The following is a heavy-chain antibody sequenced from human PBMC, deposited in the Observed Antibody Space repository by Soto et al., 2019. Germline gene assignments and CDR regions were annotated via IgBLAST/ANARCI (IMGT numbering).Heavy chain of an antibody. D-gene: IGHD6-19*01. CDR3: ARSTPSSVAGKANWFDL. CDR1: GYTFTGYY. V-gene: IGHV1-2*04. CDR2: INPNSGGT. J-gene: IGHJ5*02. Sequence: GASVKVSCKASGYTFTGYYMHWVRQAPGQGLEWMGWINPNSGGTNYAQKFQGWVTMTRDTSISTAYMELSRLRSDDTAVYYCARSTPSSVAGKANWFDLWGQGTLVTVSS.